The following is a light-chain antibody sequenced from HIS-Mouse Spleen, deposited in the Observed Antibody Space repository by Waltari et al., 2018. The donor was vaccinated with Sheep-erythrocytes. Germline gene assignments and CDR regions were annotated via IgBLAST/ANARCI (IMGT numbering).Light chain of an antibody. CDR2: DVS. J-gene: IGLJ1*01. CDR1: RRDVWCYTY. CDR3: CSYAGSYNHV. V-gene: IGLV2-11*01. Sequence: QSALTQPRPVSGSPGPSVTLPSPGTRRDVWCYTYVPWYQPHPSKAPKLMIYDVSKRPSGVPDRFSGSKSGNTASLTISGLQAEDEADYYCCSYAGSYNHVFATGTKVTVL.